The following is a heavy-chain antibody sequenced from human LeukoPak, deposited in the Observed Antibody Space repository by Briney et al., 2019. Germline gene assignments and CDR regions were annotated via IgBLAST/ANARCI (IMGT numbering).Heavy chain of an antibody. Sequence: GGSLRLSCAASGFTFSSYEMNWVRQAPGKGLEWVANIKQDGSEKYYVDSVKGRFTISRDNAKNSLYLQMNSLRAEDTAVYYCARDQRSSSGWYSVYYYYYMDVWGKGTTVTVSS. D-gene: IGHD6-19*01. CDR1: GFTFSSYE. V-gene: IGHV3-7*01. J-gene: IGHJ6*03. CDR3: ARDQRSSSGWYSVYYYYYMDV. CDR2: IKQDGSEK.